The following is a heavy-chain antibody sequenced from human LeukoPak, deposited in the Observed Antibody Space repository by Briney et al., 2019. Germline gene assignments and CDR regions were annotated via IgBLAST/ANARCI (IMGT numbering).Heavy chain of an antibody. D-gene: IGHD4-11*01. Sequence: GGSLRLSCAASGFTFSSYAMSWVRQAPGKGLEWVSAISGSGGSTYYADSVKGRFTISRDNFKNTLYLQMNSLRAEDTAVYYCAKDHTVISPAGVDYWGQGTLVTVSS. CDR3: AKDHTVISPAGVDY. V-gene: IGHV3-23*01. CDR1: GFTFSSYA. J-gene: IGHJ4*02. CDR2: ISGSGGST.